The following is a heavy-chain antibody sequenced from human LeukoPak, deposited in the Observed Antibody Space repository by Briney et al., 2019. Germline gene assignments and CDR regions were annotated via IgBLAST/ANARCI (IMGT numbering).Heavy chain of an antibody. J-gene: IGHJ4*02. CDR2: ISYDGSNK. Sequence: GGSLRLSCAASGFTFSSYAMHWVRQAPGKGLEWVAVISYDGSNKYYADSVKGRFAISRDNSKNTLYLQMNSLRAEDTAVYYCVYDSSGNYYGYFDYWGQGTLVTVSS. D-gene: IGHD3-22*01. CDR3: VYDSSGNYYGYFDY. V-gene: IGHV3-30*09. CDR1: GFTFSSYA.